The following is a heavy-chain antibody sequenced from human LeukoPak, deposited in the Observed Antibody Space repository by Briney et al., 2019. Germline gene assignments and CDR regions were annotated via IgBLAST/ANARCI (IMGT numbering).Heavy chain of an antibody. D-gene: IGHD5-18*01. Sequence: GGSLRLSCAASGFTFSNYAMHWVRQAPGKGLEWVAVISYDGSNKYCADSVKGRFTISRDDSKNALYVQMNSLRAEDTAVYYCARESRIQLWLLDYWGQGTLVTVSS. CDR1: GFTFSNYA. CDR3: ARESRIQLWLLDY. V-gene: IGHV3-30-3*01. CDR2: ISYDGSNK. J-gene: IGHJ4*02.